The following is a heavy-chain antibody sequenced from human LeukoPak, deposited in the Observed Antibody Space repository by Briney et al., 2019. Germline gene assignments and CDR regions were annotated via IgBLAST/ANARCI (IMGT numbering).Heavy chain of an antibody. V-gene: IGHV1-2*02. D-gene: IGHD2-2*01. CDR1: GYTFTGYY. CDR3: AREDCSSTSCLTGWFDP. J-gene: IGHJ5*02. CDR2: INPNSGGT. Sequence: ASVKVSCKASGYTFTGYYMHWVRQAPGQGLEWMGWINPNSGGTNYAQKFQGRVTMTRDTSISTAYMELSRLRSDDTAVYYCAREDCSSTSCLTGWFDPWGQGTLDTVSS.